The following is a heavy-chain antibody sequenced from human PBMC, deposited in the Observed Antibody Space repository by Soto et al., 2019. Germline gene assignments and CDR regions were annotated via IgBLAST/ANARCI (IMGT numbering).Heavy chain of an antibody. CDR2: IFYSGST. J-gene: IGHJ5*02. D-gene: IGHD3-10*01. CDR1: GGSISSSSYY. V-gene: IGHV4-39*07. CDR3: AREVPGLREVNRNWFDP. Sequence: SETLSLTCTVSGGSISSSSYYWGWIRQPPGKGLEWIGSIFYSGSTYYNPSLMSRLTISVDKSKNQFSLRLTYVTAADTGIYYCAREVPGLREVNRNWFDPWGQGTLVTVSS.